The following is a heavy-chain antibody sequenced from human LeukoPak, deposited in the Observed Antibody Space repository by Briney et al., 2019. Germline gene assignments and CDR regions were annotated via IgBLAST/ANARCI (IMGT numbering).Heavy chain of an antibody. CDR1: GFTFSSYS. Sequence: GGSLRLSCAVSGFTFSSYSMNWVRQAPGKGLEWVSFISSSSSYIYYADSVKGRFTISRDNAKNSLYLQMNSLRAEDTAVYYCARDPKAYYYDSSRSANDYWGQGTLVTVSS. CDR3: ARDPKAYYYDSSRSANDY. CDR2: ISSSSSYI. V-gene: IGHV3-21*01. D-gene: IGHD3-22*01. J-gene: IGHJ4*02.